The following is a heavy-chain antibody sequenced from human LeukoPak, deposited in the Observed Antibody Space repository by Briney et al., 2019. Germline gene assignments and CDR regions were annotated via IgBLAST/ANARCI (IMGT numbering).Heavy chain of an antibody. Sequence: GESLKISCKGSGYSFTSYWIGWVRQMPGKGLEWMGIIYPGDSDTRHSPSFQGQVTISADKSISTAYLQWSSLKASDTAMYYCARPIVGAIDAFDIWGQGTMVTVSS. CDR2: IYPGDSDT. CDR1: GYSFTSYW. V-gene: IGHV5-51*01. J-gene: IGHJ3*02. CDR3: ARPIVGAIDAFDI. D-gene: IGHD1-26*01.